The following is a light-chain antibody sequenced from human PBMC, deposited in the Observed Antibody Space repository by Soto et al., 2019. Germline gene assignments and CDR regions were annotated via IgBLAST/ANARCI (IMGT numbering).Light chain of an antibody. CDR1: QGINNY. CDR3: QQYIYSTLT. Sequence: EIQMTQSPSSLSASVGDRVTITCRESQGINNYLAWFQQKPGKAPQSLIYAASSLQSGVPSRFSGSASGTDFTLTISSLQPEDFATYYCQQYIYSTLTCGQGTKLDIK. CDR2: AAS. J-gene: IGKJ2*01. V-gene: IGKV1-16*01.